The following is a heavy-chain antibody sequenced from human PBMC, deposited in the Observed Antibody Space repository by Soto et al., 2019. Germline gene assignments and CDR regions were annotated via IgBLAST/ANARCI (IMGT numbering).Heavy chain of an antibody. CDR2: INTDNGNT. CDR3: ARAGNDLWTGYYDG. CDR1: GYIFTIYA. D-gene: IGHD3-3*01. Sequence: QVQLVQSGAEEKKPGASVKVSCKASGYIFTIYAIHWVRQAPGQGLEWMGWINTDNGNTRYSQKFQGRVTITRDISASTAYMELSSLISEDTSVYYCARAGNDLWTGYYDGWGQGTLVTVSS. V-gene: IGHV1-3*04. J-gene: IGHJ4*02.